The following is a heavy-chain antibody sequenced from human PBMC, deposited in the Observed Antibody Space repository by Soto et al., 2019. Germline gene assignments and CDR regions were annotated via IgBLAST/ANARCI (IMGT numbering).Heavy chain of an antibody. Sequence: GGSLRLSCAASGFTFSSYAMHWVRQAPGKGLEWVAVISYDGSNKYYADSVKGRFTISRDNSKNTLYLQMNSLRAEDTAVYYCAREGVVVVAATLFDYWGQGTLVTVSS. CDR2: ISYDGSNK. CDR1: GFTFSSYA. D-gene: IGHD2-15*01. V-gene: IGHV3-30-3*01. J-gene: IGHJ4*02. CDR3: AREGVVVVAATLFDY.